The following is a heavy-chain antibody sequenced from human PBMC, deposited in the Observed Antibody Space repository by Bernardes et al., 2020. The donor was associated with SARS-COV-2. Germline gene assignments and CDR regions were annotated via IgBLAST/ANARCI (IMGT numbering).Heavy chain of an antibody. J-gene: IGHJ6*03. V-gene: IGHV4-59*01. CDR3: ARAISGRITIFRMRAYYYMDV. CDR2: IYYSGST. Sequence: SETLSLTCTVSGGSISSYYWSWIRQPPGKGLEWIGYIYYSGSTNYNPSLKSRVTISVDTSKNQFSLKLSSVTAADTAVYYCARAISGRITIFRMRAYYYMDVWGKGTTVTVSS. CDR1: GGSISSYY. D-gene: IGHD3-3*01.